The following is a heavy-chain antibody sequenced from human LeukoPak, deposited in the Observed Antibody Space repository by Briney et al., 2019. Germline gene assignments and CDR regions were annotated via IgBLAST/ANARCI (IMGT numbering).Heavy chain of an antibody. D-gene: IGHD1-26*01. CDR3: ANKLRDYFDS. CDR1: GFTFSSYA. V-gene: IGHV3-23*01. J-gene: IGHJ4*02. Sequence: PGGSLRLSCAASGFTFSSYAMSWVRQAPGKGLEWVSAISGSGCSTYYADSVKGRFTISRDNSNNALYLHMSSLRAEDTAVYYCANKLRDYFDSWGQGTLVTVSS. CDR2: ISGSGCST.